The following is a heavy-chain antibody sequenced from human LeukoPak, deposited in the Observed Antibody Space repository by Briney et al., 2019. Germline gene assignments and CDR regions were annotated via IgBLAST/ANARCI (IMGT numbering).Heavy chain of an antibody. J-gene: IGHJ4*02. D-gene: IGHD5-18*01. V-gene: IGHV4-39*07. CDR2: IYYSGST. Sequence: SETLSLTCSVSGGSISSSSYYWGWIRQPPGKGLEWIGSIYYSGSTYYNPSLKSRVTISVDTSKNQFSLKLSSVTAADTAVYYCARSPDRGYSYGDGPPDYWGQGTLVTVSS. CDR3: ARSPDRGYSYGDGPPDY. CDR1: GGSISSSSYY.